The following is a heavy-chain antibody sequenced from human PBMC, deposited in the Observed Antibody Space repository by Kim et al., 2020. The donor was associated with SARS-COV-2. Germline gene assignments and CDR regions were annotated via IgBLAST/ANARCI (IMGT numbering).Heavy chain of an antibody. CDR1: GFAFSSYT. D-gene: IGHD4-17*01. J-gene: IGHJ5*02. Sequence: GGSLRLSCEGSGFAFSSYTMNWVRQAPGKGLEWLSSITSGNSKYYADSVKGRFTISRHNAKNSLFLQMNSLRNEDTAVYFCATLKHGDYGCFDPWGQGTLVTVSS. V-gene: IGHV3-48*02. CDR2: ITSGNSK. CDR3: ATLKHGDYGCFDP.